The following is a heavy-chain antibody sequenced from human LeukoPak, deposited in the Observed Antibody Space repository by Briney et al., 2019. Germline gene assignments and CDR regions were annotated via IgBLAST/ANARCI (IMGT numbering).Heavy chain of an antibody. V-gene: IGHV4-34*01. CDR3: ARGRGYSGYDTTDY. D-gene: IGHD5-12*01. J-gene: IGHJ4*02. CDR1: GGSFSGYY. Sequence: SETLSLSCAVYGGSFSGYYWSWIRQPSGKGLEWIGEINHSGSTNYNPSLKSRVTISVDTSKNQFSLQLSSVTAADTAVYYCARGRGYSGYDTTDYWGQGTLVTVSS. CDR2: INHSGST.